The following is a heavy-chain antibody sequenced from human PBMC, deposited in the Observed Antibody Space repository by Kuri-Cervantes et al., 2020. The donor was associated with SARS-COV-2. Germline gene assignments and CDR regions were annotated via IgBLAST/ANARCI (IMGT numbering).Heavy chain of an antibody. Sequence: GSLRLSCTVSGGSISSSSYYWGWIRQPPGKGLEWIGSIYYSGSTYYNPSLKSRVTISVDTSKNQFSLKLSSVTAADTAVYYCAREGRDGYNYVDYWGQGTLVTVSS. CDR2: IYYSGST. CDR3: AREGRDGYNYVDY. D-gene: IGHD5-24*01. V-gene: IGHV4-39*02. CDR1: GGSISSSSYY. J-gene: IGHJ4*02.